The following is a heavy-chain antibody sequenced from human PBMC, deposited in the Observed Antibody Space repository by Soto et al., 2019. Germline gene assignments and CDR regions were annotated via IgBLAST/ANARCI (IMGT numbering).Heavy chain of an antibody. CDR3: AAGGIDYSGSGGYAYYFDY. Sequence: QGQLVQSGAEVKKPGSSVKVSCKASGGTFSSYAISWVRQAPGQVLEWMGGIIPIFGTANYEQKFQGRVKITADESTSTAYMELSSLRSEDTAVYSCAAGGIDYSGSGGYAYYFDYWGQGTLVTVSS. CDR1: GGTFSSYA. V-gene: IGHV1-69*01. D-gene: IGHD3-10*01. J-gene: IGHJ4*02. CDR2: IIPIFGTA.